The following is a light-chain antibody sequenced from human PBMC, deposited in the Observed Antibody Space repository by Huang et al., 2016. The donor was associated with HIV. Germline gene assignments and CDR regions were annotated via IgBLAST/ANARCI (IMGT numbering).Light chain of an antibody. CDR2: SAS. V-gene: IGKV1-39*01. CDR1: QSISTY. CDR3: QQSYSALSS. Sequence: IQMTQSPTSLSASVGDRVSITCRASQSISTYLNWYQQKPGKAPKLLISSASSLHSGVASRFSGSGSGTDFTLTIKGLQLDDFVTYYCQQSYSALSSFGPGTRL. J-gene: IGKJ5*01.